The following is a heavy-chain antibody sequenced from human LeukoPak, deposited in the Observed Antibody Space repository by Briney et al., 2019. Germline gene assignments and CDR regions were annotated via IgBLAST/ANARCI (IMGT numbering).Heavy chain of an antibody. D-gene: IGHD2-15*01. CDR3: ARDRCSGGSCYSIWSDP. J-gene: IGHJ5*02. V-gene: IGHV1-2*02. Sequence: ASVKVSCKASGYTFTGYYLHWVRQAPGQGLEWMGWINPNSGGTNYAQKFQGRVTMTRDTSISTAYMELSRLTSDDTAVYYCARDRCSGGSCYSIWSDPWGQGTLVTVSS. CDR1: GYTFTGYY. CDR2: INPNSGGT.